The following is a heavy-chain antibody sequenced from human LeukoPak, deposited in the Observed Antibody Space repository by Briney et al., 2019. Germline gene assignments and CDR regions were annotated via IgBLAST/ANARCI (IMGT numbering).Heavy chain of an antibody. CDR3: ARDRTTYYYYGMDV. V-gene: IGHV3-7*01. Sequence: PGGSLRLSCAASGFTFSSYWMSWVRQAPGKGLEWVANIKQDGSEKCYVDSVKGRFTISRDNAKNSLYLQMNSLRVEDTAVYYCARDRTTYYYYGMDVWGQGTTVTVSS. D-gene: IGHD1-7*01. CDR2: IKQDGSEK. J-gene: IGHJ6*02. CDR1: GFTFSSYW.